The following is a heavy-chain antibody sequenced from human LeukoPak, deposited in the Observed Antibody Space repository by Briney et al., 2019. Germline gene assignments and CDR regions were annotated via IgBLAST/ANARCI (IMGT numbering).Heavy chain of an antibody. D-gene: IGHD3-10*01. V-gene: IGHV1-2*02. CDR2: INPNSGGT. CDR1: GYTFTGYY. CDR3: TSRGYGSGSYYGSDY. J-gene: IGHJ4*02. Sequence: ASVKVSCKASGYTFTGYYMHWVRQAPGQGLEWMGWINPNSGGTNYAQKFQGRVTMTRDTSISTAYMELSRLRSDDTAVYYCTSRGYGSGSYYGSDYWGQGTLVTVSS.